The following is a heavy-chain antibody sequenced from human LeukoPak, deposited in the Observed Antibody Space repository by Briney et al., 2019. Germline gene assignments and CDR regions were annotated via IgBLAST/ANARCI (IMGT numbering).Heavy chain of an antibody. CDR1: GGSISSYY. CDR2: IYYSGST. D-gene: IGHD3-3*01. J-gene: IGHJ6*02. Sequence: SETLSLTCTVSGGSISSYYWSWIRQPPGKGLEWIGYIYYSGSTNYNPSLKSRVTISVDTSKNQFSLKLSSVTAADTAVYYCARLGNYDFWSGHPQDGMDVWGQGTTVTVSS. V-gene: IGHV4-59*08. CDR3: ARLGNYDFWSGHPQDGMDV.